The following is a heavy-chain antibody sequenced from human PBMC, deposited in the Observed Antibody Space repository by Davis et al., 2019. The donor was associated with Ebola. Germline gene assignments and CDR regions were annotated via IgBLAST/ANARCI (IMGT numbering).Heavy chain of an antibody. CDR1: GYTFTGYN. CDR3: ARGHNYGFEY. J-gene: IGHJ4*02. V-gene: IGHV1-2*06. D-gene: IGHD5-18*01. Sequence: ASVKVSCKASGYTFTGYNMHWVRRAPEQGLEWMGRIIPNSGDTNYAQKFQDRVTMTRDTSISTAYMELSRLRSDDTAVYYCARGHNYGFEYWGQGTLVTVSS. CDR2: IIPNSGDT.